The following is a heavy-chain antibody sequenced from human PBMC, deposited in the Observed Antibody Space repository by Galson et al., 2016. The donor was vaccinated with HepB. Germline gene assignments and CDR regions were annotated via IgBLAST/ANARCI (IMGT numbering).Heavy chain of an antibody. V-gene: IGHV3-23*01. CDR3: AEDLGDRFITVYYYLDV. CDR2: ISGDSGYT. J-gene: IGHJ6*03. Sequence: SLRLSCAASGFTFSSFAMAWVRQAPGKGLEWVSAISGDSGYTYYADSVKGRFTISRDNTQNTLYLQMNSLRAEDQAVDYCAEDLGDRFITVYYYLDVWGKGTTVTVSS. D-gene: IGHD1-20*01. CDR1: GFTFSSFA.